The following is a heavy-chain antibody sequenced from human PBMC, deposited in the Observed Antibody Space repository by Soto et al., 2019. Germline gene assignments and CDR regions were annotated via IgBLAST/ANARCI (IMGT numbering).Heavy chain of an antibody. Sequence: PSETLSLTCTVSGGSISSYYWSWIRQPPGKGLEWIGYIYYSGSTNYNPSLKSRVTISVDTSKNQFSLKLSSVTAADTAVYYCARGLGYDFWSDFYGMDVWGQGTTVT. V-gene: IGHV4-59*01. D-gene: IGHD3-3*01. CDR1: GGSISSYY. CDR3: ARGLGYDFWSDFYGMDV. J-gene: IGHJ6*02. CDR2: IYYSGST.